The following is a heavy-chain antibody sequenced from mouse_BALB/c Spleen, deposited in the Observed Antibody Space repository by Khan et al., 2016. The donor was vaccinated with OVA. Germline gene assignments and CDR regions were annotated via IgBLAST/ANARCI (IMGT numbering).Heavy chain of an antibody. D-gene: IGHD1-1*01. Sequence: EVKLLESGGGLVQPGGSLKLSCAASGFDFSRYWMSWVRQAPGKGLEWIGEINPDSSTINYTPSLKDKFIISRDNAKNTLYLQMSKVGSEDTALYYCARQGPYYGSSWFAYWGQGTLVTVSA. V-gene: IGHV4-1*02. CDR3: ARQGPYYGSSWFAY. CDR1: GFDFSRYW. J-gene: IGHJ3*01. CDR2: INPDSSTI.